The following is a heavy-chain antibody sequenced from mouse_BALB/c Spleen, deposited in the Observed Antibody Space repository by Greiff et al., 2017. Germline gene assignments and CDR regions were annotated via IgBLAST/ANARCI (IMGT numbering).Heavy chain of an antibody. CDR3: ARARSTMITAFAY. CDR1: GFSLTSYG. J-gene: IGHJ3*01. Sequence: VKLVESGPGLVAPSQSLSITCTVSGFSLTSYGVHWVRQPPGKGLEWLGVIWAGGSTNYNSALMSRLSISKDNSKSQVFLKMNSLQTDDTAMYYCARARSTMITAFAYWGQGTRVTVAA. D-gene: IGHD2-4*01. CDR2: IWAGGST. V-gene: IGHV2-9*02.